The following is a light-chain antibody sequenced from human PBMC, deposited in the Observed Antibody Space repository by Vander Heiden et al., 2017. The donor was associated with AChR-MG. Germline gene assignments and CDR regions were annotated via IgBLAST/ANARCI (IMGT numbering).Light chain of an antibody. V-gene: IGKV1-9*01. J-gene: IGKJ1*01. CDR2: AAS. CDR3: QQFNDYPR. CDR1: PGIASY. Sequence: IQLTQSPSSLSASVGDIVTITCRASPGIASYLAWYQQKPGKAPQLLIYAASTLQSGVPSRFSGSGSGTEFTLTISSLQPEDFATYYCQQFNDYPRFGQGTKVEIK.